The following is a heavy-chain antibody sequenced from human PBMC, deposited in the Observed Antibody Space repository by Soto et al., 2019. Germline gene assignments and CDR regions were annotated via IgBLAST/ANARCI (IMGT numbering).Heavy chain of an antibody. Sequence: ASVKVSCKASGFSFSDYFMHWVRQAPGQGLEWMGIINPTGTMTKYSERFQGRLTMTRDTSTSTDYMELSTLTSEDTAVYFCARDTGYDHDAFDIWGQGTMVTVSS. J-gene: IGHJ3*02. CDR1: GFSFSDYF. D-gene: IGHD5-12*01. V-gene: IGHV1-46*01. CDR3: ARDTGYDHDAFDI. CDR2: INPTGTMT.